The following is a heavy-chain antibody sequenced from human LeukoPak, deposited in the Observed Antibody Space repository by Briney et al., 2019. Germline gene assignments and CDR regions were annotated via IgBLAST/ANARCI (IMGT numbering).Heavy chain of an antibody. CDR3: ARVGPTFYFDY. D-gene: IGHD1-1*01. CDR2: ISGYRGDT. J-gene: IGHJ4*02. CDR1: GYTFISYT. V-gene: IGHV1-18*01. Sequence: ASVKVSCKTSGYTFISYTITWVRQAPGQGLDGMGWISGYRGDTKYAQKVQGRVTMTTDTSTGTAYMELRSLTSDDTAVYYCARVGPTFYFDYWGQGTLVTVYS.